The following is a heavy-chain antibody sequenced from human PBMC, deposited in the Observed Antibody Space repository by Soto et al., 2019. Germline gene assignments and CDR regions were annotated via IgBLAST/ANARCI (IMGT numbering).Heavy chain of an antibody. V-gene: IGHV3-23*01. Sequence: GGSLRLSCAASGFTFSSYAMSWVRQAPGKGLEWASGISGSVGSTYYEDSVKGRFTISRDNSKNTLFLQMNGLRAEDTAVYYCAKGSASVRPYYFDYWGQGTQVTVSS. CDR2: ISGSVGST. J-gene: IGHJ4*02. CDR3: AKGSASVRPYYFDY. CDR1: GFTFSSYA. D-gene: IGHD6-6*01.